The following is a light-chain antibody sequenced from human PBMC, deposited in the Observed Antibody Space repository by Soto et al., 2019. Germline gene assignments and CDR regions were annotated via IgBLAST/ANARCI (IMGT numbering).Light chain of an antibody. J-gene: IGLJ2*01. CDR3: QSYDSSLSVMV. CDR1: SSNIGTHFD. CDR2: TNN. Sequence: QSVLTQPPSVSGAPGQRVTISCTGSSSNIGTHFDVHWYQHLPGTAPKLLIYTNNNRPSGVPDRFSGSTSGTSASLAITGLQAEDEADYYCQSYDSSLSVMVFGGGTKVTV. V-gene: IGLV1-40*01.